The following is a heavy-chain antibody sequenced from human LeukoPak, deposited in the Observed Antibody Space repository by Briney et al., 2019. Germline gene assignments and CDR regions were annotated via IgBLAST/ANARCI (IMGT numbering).Heavy chain of an antibody. CDR2: IYYSGST. D-gene: IGHD6-13*01. CDR3: ARIQGHGKYSSSFGAFDI. V-gene: IGHV4-39*01. Sequence: SETLSLTCTVSGGSISSSSYYWGWIRQPPGKGLEWIGSIYYSGSTYYNPSLKSRVTISVDTSKNQFSLKLSSVTAADTAVYYCARIQGHGKYSSSFGAFDIWGQGTMVTVSS. CDR1: GGSISSSSYY. J-gene: IGHJ3*02.